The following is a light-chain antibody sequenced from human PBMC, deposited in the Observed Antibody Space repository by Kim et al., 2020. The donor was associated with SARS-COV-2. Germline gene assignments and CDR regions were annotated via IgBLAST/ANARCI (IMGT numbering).Light chain of an antibody. Sequence: SPGERATLSGRASQSVSNNYLAWYQQKPGQAPRLLIYGASSRATGIPDRFSGSGSGTDFTLTISRLEPEDFAVFYCQQYGGSPRTFGQGTKVDIK. CDR3: QQYGGSPRT. CDR1: QSVSNNY. J-gene: IGKJ1*01. V-gene: IGKV3-20*01. CDR2: GAS.